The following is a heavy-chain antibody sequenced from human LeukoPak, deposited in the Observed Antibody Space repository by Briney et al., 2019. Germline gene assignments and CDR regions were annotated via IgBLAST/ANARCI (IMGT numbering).Heavy chain of an antibody. V-gene: IGHV3-30*03. CDR1: GFTPRTYG. CDR2: VSYDGSNK. J-gene: IGHJ4*02. Sequence: GGSLRLSCAASGFTPRTYGMHWVRQAPGKGLEWVAVVSYDGSNKFYADSVKGRFTISRDTSNNTLYLQMNSLRAEDTAVYYCARDSAAAGFDYWGQGTLVTVSS. D-gene: IGHD6-13*01. CDR3: ARDSAAAGFDY.